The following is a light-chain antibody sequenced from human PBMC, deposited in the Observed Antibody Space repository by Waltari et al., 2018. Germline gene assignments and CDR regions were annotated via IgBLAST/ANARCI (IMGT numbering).Light chain of an antibody. CDR1: TSALGYTTF. V-gene: IGLV2-14*01. J-gene: IGLJ2*01. CDR2: DVT. CDR3: SSYTSSRTLI. Sequence: QSALTQPASVSGSPGQSIASSCTGPTSALGYTTFVPWYQPNPGKAPQLITYDVTGRPSGVSDRFSGSKSGNTASLTISGLQAEDEADYYCSSYTSSRTLIFGGGTKVTV.